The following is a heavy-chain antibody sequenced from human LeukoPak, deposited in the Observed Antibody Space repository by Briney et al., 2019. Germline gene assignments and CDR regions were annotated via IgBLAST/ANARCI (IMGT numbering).Heavy chain of an antibody. CDR1: GGSLSNYY. V-gene: IGHV4-34*01. D-gene: IGHD1-26*01. CDR2: INRSGRT. J-gene: IGHJ4*02. Sequence: PSETLSLTCAVYGGSLSNYYWTWIRQPPGKGLEWIGEINRSGRTHYNPSLKSRVAISIDTSKNQFSLKLSSVTAADTAVYYCAIEAIVGAPRGDYWAREPWSPSPQ. CDR3: AIEAIVGAPRGDY.